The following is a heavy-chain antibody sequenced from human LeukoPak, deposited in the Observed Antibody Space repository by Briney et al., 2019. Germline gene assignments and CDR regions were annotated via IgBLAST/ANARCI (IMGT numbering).Heavy chain of an antibody. CDR2: IYYSGST. V-gene: IGHV4-39*07. CDR1: GRSISSSSYY. J-gene: IGHJ5*02. D-gene: IGHD3-10*01. CDR3: AGDRLLMVRRLMRTGPFDP. Sequence: TSETLSLTCTVSGRSISSSSYYWGWIRQPPGKGLEWIGSIYYSGSTYYNPSLKSRVTMSVDTSKNQFSLKLRSVTAADTAVYFCAGDRLLMVRRLMRTGPFDPWGEGTLV.